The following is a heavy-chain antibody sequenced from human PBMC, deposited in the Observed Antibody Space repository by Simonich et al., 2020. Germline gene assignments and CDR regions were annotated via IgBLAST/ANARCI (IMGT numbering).Heavy chain of an antibody. D-gene: IGHD4-17*01. CDR3: ARHYYGDYYFDY. CDR2: ISSSGSTI. J-gene: IGHJ4*02. Sequence: EVQLVESGGGLLQPGGSLRLSCAASGFTFSSYEMNWVRQAPGKGLEWVSYISSSGSTIYYADSVKGRFTISRDNAKNSLYLQMNSLRAEDTAVYYCARHYYGDYYFDYWGQGTLVTVSS. V-gene: IGHV3-48*03. CDR1: GFTFSSYE.